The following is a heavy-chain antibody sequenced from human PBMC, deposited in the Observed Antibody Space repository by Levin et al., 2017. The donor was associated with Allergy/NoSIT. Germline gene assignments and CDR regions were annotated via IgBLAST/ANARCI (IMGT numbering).Heavy chain of an antibody. Sequence: GESLKISCAASGLTFSNYWMHWVRQAPGKGLVWVSRINSDGSSTSYADSVKGRFTISRDNAKKTLYLQMNSLRAEDTAVYYCARGGYQYYDILTGYFYTYGYFDLWGRGTLVTVSS. D-gene: IGHD3-9*01. CDR1: GLTFSNYW. V-gene: IGHV3-74*01. CDR3: ARGGYQYYDILTGYFYTYGYFDL. CDR2: INSDGSST. J-gene: IGHJ2*01.